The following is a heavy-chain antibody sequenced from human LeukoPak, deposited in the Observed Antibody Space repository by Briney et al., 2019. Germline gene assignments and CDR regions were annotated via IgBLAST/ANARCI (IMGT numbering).Heavy chain of an antibody. V-gene: IGHV4-31*03. CDR3: ARDRKYCSSTSCYKGENWFDP. D-gene: IGHD2-2*02. Sequence: SQTLSLTCTVSGDSISSGGYYWSWIRQHPGKGLEWIGYIYSSGSTYYSPSLKSRPTLSVDTSENQFSLRLRSVTAADTAVYYCARDRKYCSSTSCYKGENWFDPWGQGTLVTVSS. CDR2: IYSSGST. CDR1: GDSISSGGYY. J-gene: IGHJ5*02.